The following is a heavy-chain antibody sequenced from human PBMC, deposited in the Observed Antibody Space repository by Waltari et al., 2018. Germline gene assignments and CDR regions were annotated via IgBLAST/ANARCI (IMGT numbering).Heavy chain of an antibody. CDR1: GYTFTGYY. Sequence: QVQLVQSGAEVKKPGASVKVSCKAAGYTFTGYYMHWVRQAPGQGLEWMGRINPNSGGTNYAQTFQGRVTMTRDTSISTAYMGLSRLRSDDTAVYYCARDRRFPGITGTTRAFDIWGQGTMVTVSS. J-gene: IGHJ3*02. CDR3: ARDRRFPGITGTTRAFDI. D-gene: IGHD1-7*01. CDR2: INPNSGGT. V-gene: IGHV1-2*06.